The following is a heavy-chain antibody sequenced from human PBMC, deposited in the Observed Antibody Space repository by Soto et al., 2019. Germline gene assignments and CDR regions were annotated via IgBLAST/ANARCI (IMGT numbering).Heavy chain of an antibody. CDR2: IIPISGTA. CDR1: GGTFNSYA. J-gene: IGHJ6*02. V-gene: IGHV1-69*01. D-gene: IGHD2-2*01. CDR3: ARSHGSSTSLEIYYYYSYGMDV. Sequence: QVQLVQSGAEVKEPGSSVKVSCTASGGTFNSYAISWVRQAPGQGLEWMGGIIPISGTANYAEKFQGRVTITADESTSTAYMELSSLRSEDTAVYYCARSHGSSTSLEIYYYYSYGMDVWGQGTKVTVSS.